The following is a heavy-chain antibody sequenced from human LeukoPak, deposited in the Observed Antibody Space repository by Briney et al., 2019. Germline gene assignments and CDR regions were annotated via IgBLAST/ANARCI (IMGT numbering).Heavy chain of an antibody. J-gene: IGHJ3*02. CDR1: GFTFSSYS. CDR3: ARDWMGSGWSAFDI. CDR2: ISSSSSYI. D-gene: IGHD6-19*01. V-gene: IGHV3-21*01. Sequence: GGSLRLSCAASGFTFSSYSMNWDRQAPGKGLEWVSSISSSSSYIYYADSVKGRFTISRDNAKNSLYLQMNSLRAEDTAVYYCARDWMGSGWSAFDIWGQGTMVTVSS.